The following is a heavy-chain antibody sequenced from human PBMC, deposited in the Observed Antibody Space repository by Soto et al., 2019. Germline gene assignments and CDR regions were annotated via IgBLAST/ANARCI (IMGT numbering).Heavy chain of an antibody. V-gene: IGHV3-74*01. J-gene: IGHJ6*02. CDR2: INSDGSTT. Sequence: GGSLRLSCAASGFTFCTYWMHWVRQAPGKGLVWVSRINSDGSTTNYADSVKGRFTISRDNAKNTLYLQMNSLRAEDTAVYYCARDAYSDMGVWGQGTTVTVSS. CDR1: GFTFCTYW. CDR3: ARDAYSDMGV.